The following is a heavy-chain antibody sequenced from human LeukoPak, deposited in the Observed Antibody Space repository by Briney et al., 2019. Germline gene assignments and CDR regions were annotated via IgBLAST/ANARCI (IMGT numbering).Heavy chain of an antibody. V-gene: IGHV3-23*01. CDR3: AKDYYDSSGYLVAFDI. CDR1: GFTFSSYA. CDR2: ISGSGGST. D-gene: IGHD3-22*01. J-gene: IGHJ3*02. Sequence: PGGSLRLSCAASGFTFSSYAMSWVRQAPGKGLEWVSAISGSGGSTYYADSVKGRLTISRDNSKNTLYLQMNSLRAEDTAVYYCAKDYYDSSGYLVAFDIWGQGTMVTVSS.